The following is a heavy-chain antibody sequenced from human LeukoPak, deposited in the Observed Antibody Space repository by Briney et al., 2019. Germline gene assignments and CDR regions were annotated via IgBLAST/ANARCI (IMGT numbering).Heavy chain of an antibody. CDR1: EFIFSSYW. D-gene: IGHD3-3*01. J-gene: IGHJ4*02. CDR2: ISRSGSTI. V-gene: IGHV3-48*04. Sequence: PGGSLRLSCAASEFIFSSYWMSWVRQAPGKGLEWVSYISRSGSTIYYADSVKGRFTISRDNAKNSLYLQMNSLRVEDTAVYYCVRTASRIFGMQWGQGTLVIVSS. CDR3: VRTASRIFGMQ.